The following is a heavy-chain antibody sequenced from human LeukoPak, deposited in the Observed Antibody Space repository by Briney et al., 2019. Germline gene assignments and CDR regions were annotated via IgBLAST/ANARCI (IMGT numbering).Heavy chain of an antibody. V-gene: IGHV3-30*09. D-gene: IGHD6-19*01. Sequence: GGSLRLSCAASGSTFSTYAMHWVRQAPGKGLEWVAVISFDGSNKYFADSVKGRFAISRDNSKNTLYLQMNSLKAADTAVYHCARISRGTLAGHFDYWGQGILVTVSS. CDR3: ARISRGTLAGHFDY. CDR2: ISFDGSNK. CDR1: GSTFSTYA. J-gene: IGHJ4*02.